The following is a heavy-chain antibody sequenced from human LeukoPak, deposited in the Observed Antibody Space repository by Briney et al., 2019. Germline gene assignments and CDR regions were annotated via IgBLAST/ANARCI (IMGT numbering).Heavy chain of an antibody. CDR3: ARVGFTMIDGSANNWFDP. V-gene: IGHV3-53*01. Sequence: GGSLRLSCAASGFTVSSNYMSWVRQAPGKGLEWVSVVYSGGSTYYADSVKGRFTNSRDNSKNTLYLQMNSLRAEDTAVYYCARVGFTMIDGSANNWFDPWGQGTLVTVSS. J-gene: IGHJ5*02. D-gene: IGHD3-22*01. CDR2: VYSGGST. CDR1: GFTVSSNY.